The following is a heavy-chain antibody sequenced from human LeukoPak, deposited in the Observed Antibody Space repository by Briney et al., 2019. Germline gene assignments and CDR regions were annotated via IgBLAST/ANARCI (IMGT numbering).Heavy chain of an antibody. CDR2: IYYSGST. D-gene: IGHD2-15*01. J-gene: IGHJ3*02. CDR3: ARHATSRYCNGGSCYSAAFDT. V-gene: IGHV4-39*07. CDR1: GGSISSSSYY. Sequence: SETLSLTCTVSGGSISSSSYYWGWIRQPPGKGLEWIGSIYYSGSTYYNPSLKSRVTISVDTSKNQFSLDLSSVTAADTAVYYCARHATSRYCNGGSCYSAAFDTWGQGTVVTVSS.